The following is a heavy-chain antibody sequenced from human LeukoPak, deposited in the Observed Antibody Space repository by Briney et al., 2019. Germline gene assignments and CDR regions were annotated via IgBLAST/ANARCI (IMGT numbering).Heavy chain of an antibody. CDR1: VGSLSRYY. CDR3: AREAYSSGWYVVDY. D-gene: IGHD6-19*01. J-gene: IGHJ4*02. V-gene: IGHV4-4*07. CDR2: IDTTGST. Sequence: SETLSLTCTLSVGSLSRYYGSCIREPAGKGLEGIVRIDTTGSTNYNPSFKSRVTMSVATSKNQFSLRLSSVPAADTAVYYCAREAYSSGWYVVDYWGQGTLVTVSS.